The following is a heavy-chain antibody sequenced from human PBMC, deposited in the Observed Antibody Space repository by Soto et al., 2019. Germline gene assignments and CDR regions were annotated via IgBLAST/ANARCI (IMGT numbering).Heavy chain of an antibody. Sequence: EVQLLESGGDLIQPGGALRLSCAASGFSFSSYPMSWVRQAPGKGLEGGAAISGAGISTYYADSVRGRFTISRENSKNTLYLQMSSLRAEDTALYYCAKDHLTSGGTFWFDPWGQGTLVTVSS. CDR1: GFSFSSYP. D-gene: IGHD6-13*01. CDR2: ISGAGIST. J-gene: IGHJ5*02. CDR3: AKDHLTSGGTFWFDP. V-gene: IGHV3-23*01.